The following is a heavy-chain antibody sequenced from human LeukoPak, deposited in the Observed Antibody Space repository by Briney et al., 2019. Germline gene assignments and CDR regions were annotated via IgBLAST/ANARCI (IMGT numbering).Heavy chain of an antibody. CDR3: ARDSYSSGWSRGDAFDI. Sequence: GGSLRLSCAASGFTFSSYSMNWVRQAPGKGLEWVSSISSSSSYIYYADSVKGRFTISRDNAKNSLYLQMNSLRAEDTAVYYCARDSYSSGWSRGDAFDIWGQGTMVTVSS. CDR2: ISSSSSYI. J-gene: IGHJ3*02. CDR1: GFTFSSYS. D-gene: IGHD6-19*01. V-gene: IGHV3-21*01.